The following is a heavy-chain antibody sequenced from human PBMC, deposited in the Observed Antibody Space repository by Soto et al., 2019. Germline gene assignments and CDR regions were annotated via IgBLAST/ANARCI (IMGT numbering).Heavy chain of an antibody. CDR2: ISYDGSNK. V-gene: IGHV3-30*18. D-gene: IGHD1-26*01. CDR1: GFTFSSYG. J-gene: IGHJ4*02. CDR3: AKIPRPFIVGATVLDY. Sequence: GGSLRLSCAASGFTFSSYGMHWVRQAPGKGLEWVAVISYDGSNKYYADSVKDRFTISRDNSKNTLYLQMNSLRAEDTAVYYCAKIPRPFIVGATVLDYWGQGTLVTVSS.